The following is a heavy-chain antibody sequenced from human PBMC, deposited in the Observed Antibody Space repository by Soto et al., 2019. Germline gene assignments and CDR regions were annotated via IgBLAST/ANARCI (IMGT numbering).Heavy chain of an antibody. CDR2: ISGSGGST. Sequence: EVQLLESGGGLVQPGGSLRLSCAASGFTFSSYAMSWVRQAPGKGLEWVSAISGSGGSTYYADAVKGRFTISRDNSKNTLYLQMNSLRAEDTAVYYCAKVGMGATISSTDYWGQGTLVTVSS. CDR3: AKVGMGATISSTDY. D-gene: IGHD1-26*01. CDR1: GFTFSSYA. V-gene: IGHV3-23*01. J-gene: IGHJ4*02.